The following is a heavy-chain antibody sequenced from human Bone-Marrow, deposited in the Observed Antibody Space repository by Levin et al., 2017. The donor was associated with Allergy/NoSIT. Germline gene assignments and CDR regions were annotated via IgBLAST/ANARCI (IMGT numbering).Heavy chain of an antibody. J-gene: IGHJ6*03. V-gene: IGHV1-69*06. Sequence: VASVKVSCKASGGTFSSYAISWVRQAPGQGLEWMGGIIPIFGTANYAQKFQGRVTITADKSTSTAYMELSSLRSEDTAVYYCARKPLYYYYYMDVWGKGTTVTVSS. CDR2: IIPIFGTA. CDR1: GGTFSSYA. CDR3: ARKPLYYYYYMDV.